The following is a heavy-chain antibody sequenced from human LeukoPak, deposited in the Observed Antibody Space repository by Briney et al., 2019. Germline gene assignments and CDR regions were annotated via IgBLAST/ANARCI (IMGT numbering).Heavy chain of an antibody. CDR2: IYYSGSA. V-gene: IGHV4-39*02. D-gene: IGHD3-22*01. CDR3: AKRDDSGGNLVDL. CDR1: GGSIRSGSHY. J-gene: IGHJ4*02. Sequence: SETLSLTCTVSGGSIRSGSHYWAWIRQPPGKGLEWIGSIYYSGSAYYNPSLENRVTISIDTSKNHFSLKLTSLSAADTSVYYCAKRDDSGGNLVDLWGQGTLVTVS.